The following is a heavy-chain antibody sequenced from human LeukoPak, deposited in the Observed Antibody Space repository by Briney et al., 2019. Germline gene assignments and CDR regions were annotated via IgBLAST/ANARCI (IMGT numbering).Heavy chain of an antibody. CDR1: GDSVSSYY. V-gene: IGHV4-4*07. J-gene: IGHJ4*02. Sequence: SETLSLTCTVSGDSVSSYYWSWTRQPAGKGLEWIGRIYTSGGTNYNPSLTSRVTISLDTSRNQFSLKVTSLTAADTAVYYCARAPIGSHLDYWGPGTLVTVSS. D-gene: IGHD1-26*01. CDR2: IYTSGGT. CDR3: ARAPIGSHLDY.